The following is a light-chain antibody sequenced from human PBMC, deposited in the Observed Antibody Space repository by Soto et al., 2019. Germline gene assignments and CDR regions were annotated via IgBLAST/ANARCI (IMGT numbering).Light chain of an antibody. CDR1: QNILYSPNNKNY. CDR2: WAS. CDR3: LQYYNSYT. V-gene: IGKV4-1*01. Sequence: DIVMTQSPDSLAVSLGERATINCKSSQNILYSPNNKNYLAWYQQKPGQPPKLLTYWASTRQSGVPDRFSGSGSETDFTLTISSVQSEDVAVNYCLQYYNSYTFGQGTKLEIK. J-gene: IGKJ2*01.